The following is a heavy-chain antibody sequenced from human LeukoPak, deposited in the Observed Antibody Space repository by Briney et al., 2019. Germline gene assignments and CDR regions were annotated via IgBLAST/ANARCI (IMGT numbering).Heavy chain of an antibody. D-gene: IGHD5-12*01. Sequence: PGGSLRLSCAASGFTFSIYAMSWVRHAPGKGLEWVSTISGSGGSTYYADSVKGRFTISRDNSKNTLYLQMSSLRADDTAVYYCAKHSAQRSVDIVATMGVWGQGTLVTVSS. J-gene: IGHJ4*02. CDR1: GFTFSIYA. CDR3: AKHSAQRSVDIVATMGV. V-gene: IGHV3-23*01. CDR2: ISGSGGST.